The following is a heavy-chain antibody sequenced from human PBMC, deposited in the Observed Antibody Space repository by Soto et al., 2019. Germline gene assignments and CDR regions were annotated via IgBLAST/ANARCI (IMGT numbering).Heavy chain of an antibody. J-gene: IGHJ4*01. CDR2: TYYRSKWYY. V-gene: IGHV6-1*01. CDR3: VRGDQYNRRILDF. CDR1: GDSFSSNSAG. Sequence: SHTLSLTCATTGDSFSSNSAGWSWVRQSPSRGLEWLGRTYYRSKWYYEYAVSVRGRITINPDTSKNQYSLQLNSVTPEDTAVYFCVRGDQYNRRILDFSGQRSLVTVSS. D-gene: IGHD2-15*01.